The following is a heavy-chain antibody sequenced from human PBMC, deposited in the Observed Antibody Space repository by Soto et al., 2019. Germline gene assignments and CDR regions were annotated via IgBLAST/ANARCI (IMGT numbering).Heavy chain of an antibody. D-gene: IGHD4-17*01. J-gene: IGHJ4*02. CDR1: GFTVSNNY. CDR2: IYSGGST. Sequence: EVQLVETGGGVIQPGESLRLSCAASGFTVSNNYMSWVRQAPAKGLEWVSIIYSGGSTYYADSAKGRFTISRDNSQNTVYLQMTSLRAEDTAVYYCARGAGDFGDRVDYWGQGTLVTVSS. CDR3: ARGAGDFGDRVDY. V-gene: IGHV3-53*02.